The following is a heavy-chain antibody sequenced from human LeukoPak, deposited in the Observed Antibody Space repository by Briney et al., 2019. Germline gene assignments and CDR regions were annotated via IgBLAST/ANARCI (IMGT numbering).Heavy chain of an antibody. D-gene: IGHD3-16*02. J-gene: IGHJ4*02. CDR1: GGSISSYY. V-gene: IGHV4-59*01. CDR3: ARYVWGSYPTFEDY. Sequence: SETLSLTCTVSGGSISSYYWSWIRQPPGKGLEWIGYIYYSGSTNYNTSLKSRLTISVDTSKNQFSLKPSSVTAADTAVYYCARYVWGSYPTFEDYWGQGTLVTVSS. CDR2: IYYSGST.